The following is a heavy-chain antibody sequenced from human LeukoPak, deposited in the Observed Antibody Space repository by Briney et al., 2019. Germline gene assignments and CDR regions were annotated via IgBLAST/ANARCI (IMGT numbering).Heavy chain of an antibody. CDR2: ISSSSSYI. J-gene: IGHJ4*02. D-gene: IGHD4-17*01. Sequence: GGSLRLSCAASGFTFSSYSMNWVRQAPGKGLEWVSSISSSSSYIYYADSVKGRFTISRDNAKNSLYLQMNSLRAEDTAVYYCARDLSRGTVSTFDYWGQGTLVTVSS. CDR3: ARDLSRGTVSTFDY. CDR1: GFTFSSYS. V-gene: IGHV3-21*01.